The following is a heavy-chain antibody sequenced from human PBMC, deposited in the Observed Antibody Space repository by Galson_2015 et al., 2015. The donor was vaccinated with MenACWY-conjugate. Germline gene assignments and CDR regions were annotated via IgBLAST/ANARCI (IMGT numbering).Heavy chain of an antibody. Sequence: PALVKPTQPLTLTCTVSGFSLSNARMGVSWIRQPPGKALEWLAHIFSNEEKSYSTSLKSRLTISKDTSKSQVVLTMTNMDPVDTATYYCARIGSVVVKVARIYDYYYYYMDVWGKGTTVTVSS. CDR3: ARIGSVVVKVARIYDYYYYYMDV. CDR2: IFSNEEK. D-gene: IGHD2-2*01. V-gene: IGHV2-26*01. CDR1: GFSLSNARMG. J-gene: IGHJ6*03.